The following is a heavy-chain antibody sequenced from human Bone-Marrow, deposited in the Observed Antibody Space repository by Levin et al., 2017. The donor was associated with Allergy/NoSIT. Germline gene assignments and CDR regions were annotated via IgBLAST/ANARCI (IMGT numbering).Heavy chain of an antibody. CDR2: ISYDGSIK. CDR1: GFTLSRFA. J-gene: IGHJ4*02. D-gene: IGHD3-10*01. CDR3: ASFWFGDDFDY. V-gene: IGHV3-30*04. Sequence: GGSLRLSCAASGFTLSRFAMHWVRQTPGKGLEWVASISYDGSIKNYADSVKGRFTISRDNSKNMLFLHMNNLRTEDTALYYCASFWFGDDFDYWGQGTLVMVSS.